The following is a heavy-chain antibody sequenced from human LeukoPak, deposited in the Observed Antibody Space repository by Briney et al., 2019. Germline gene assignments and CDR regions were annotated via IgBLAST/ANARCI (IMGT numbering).Heavy chain of an antibody. J-gene: IGHJ4*02. CDR1: GGSISSGGYY. D-gene: IGHD1-26*01. V-gene: IGHV4-30-2*01. Sequence: SETLSLTCTVSGGSISSGGYYWSWIRQPPGKGLEWIGYIYHSGSTYYNPSLKSRVTISVDRSKNQFSLKLSSVTAADTAVYYCAREAAGGLWELRYFDYWGQGTLVTVSS. CDR3: AREAAGGLWELRYFDY. CDR2: IYHSGST.